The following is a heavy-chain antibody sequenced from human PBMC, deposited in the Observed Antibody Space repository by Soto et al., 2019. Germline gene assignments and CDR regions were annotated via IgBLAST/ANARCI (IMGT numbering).Heavy chain of an antibody. CDR1: GFTFSSYW. Sequence: GGSLRLSCAASGFTFSSYWMHWVRQAPGKGLVWVSRINSDGSSTSYADSVKGRFTISRDNAKNTLYLQMNSLRAEDTAVYYCAITLWSGYYFSGQERWFDPWGQGTLVTVSS. CDR2: INSDGSST. CDR3: AITLWSGYYFSGQERWFDP. J-gene: IGHJ5*02. V-gene: IGHV3-74*01. D-gene: IGHD3-3*01.